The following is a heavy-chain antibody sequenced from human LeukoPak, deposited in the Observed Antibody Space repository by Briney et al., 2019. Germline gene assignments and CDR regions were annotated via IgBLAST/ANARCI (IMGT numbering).Heavy chain of an antibody. CDR2: INPSGGST. CDR3: ASGVDTSIAGRNAFDI. V-gene: IGHV1-46*01. Sequence: ASVKVSCKASGYTFTSYYMHWVRQAPGQGLEWMGIINPSGGSTSYAQKFQGRVTMTWDTSTSTVYMELSSLRSEDTAVYYCASGVDTSIAGRNAFDIWGQGTMVTVSS. D-gene: IGHD6-6*01. J-gene: IGHJ3*02. CDR1: GYTFTSYY.